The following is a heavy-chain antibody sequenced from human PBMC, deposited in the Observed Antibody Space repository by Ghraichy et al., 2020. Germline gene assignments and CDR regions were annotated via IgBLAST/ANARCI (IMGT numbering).Heavy chain of an antibody. D-gene: IGHD4-11*01. CDR3: TRGVDYSKLGY. Sequence: SETLSLTCTVSGASVSSGAHYWSWIRHHPAKGLEWLGSIYYNGNTYDNPSFKSRVTISMDTSKNQFSLQLNSVTAADTALYHCTRGVDYSKLGYWGQGTLCAVSS. J-gene: IGHJ4*02. V-gene: IGHV4-31*03. CDR2: IYYNGNT. CDR1: GASVSSGAHY.